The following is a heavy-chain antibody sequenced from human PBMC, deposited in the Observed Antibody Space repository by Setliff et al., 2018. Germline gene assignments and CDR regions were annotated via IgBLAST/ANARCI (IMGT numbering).Heavy chain of an antibody. V-gene: IGHV3-7*01. CDR1: GFTFSSYW. Sequence: GGSLRLSCAASGFTFSSYWMTWARQAPGKGLEWVANIQEDGGQENYVDSVKGRFTISRDNTENSVFLQMNSLRVEDTAVYYCARDESPQDSLDSKTYYYDALDVWGQGTMVTVSS. CDR2: IQEDGGQE. J-gene: IGHJ3*01. D-gene: IGHD3-22*01. CDR3: ARDESPQDSLDSKTYYYDALDV.